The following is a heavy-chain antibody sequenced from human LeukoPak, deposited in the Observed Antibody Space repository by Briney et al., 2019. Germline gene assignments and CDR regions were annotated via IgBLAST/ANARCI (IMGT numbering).Heavy chain of an antibody. CDR1: GGSFSGYY. V-gene: IGHV4-34*01. CDR2: INHSGST. J-gene: IGHJ4*02. D-gene: IGHD3-3*01. CDR3: ASQTGYYDFWSGYFYFDS. Sequence: SETLSLTCAVYGGSFSGYYWSWIRQPPGKGLEWIGEINHSGSTNYNLSLKSRVTIPVDTSKNQFSLKLSSVTAADTAVYYCASQTGYYDFWSGYFYFDSWGQGTLVTVSS.